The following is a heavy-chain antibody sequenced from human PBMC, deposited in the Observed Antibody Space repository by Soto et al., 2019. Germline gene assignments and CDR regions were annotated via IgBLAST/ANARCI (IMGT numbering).Heavy chain of an antibody. V-gene: IGHV1-18*01. Sequence: QVQLVQSGAEVKKPGASVKVSCKASGYTFTSYGIGWVRQAPGQGLEWMGWISAYNGNTNYAQKLQGRVTMTTDTSTSTAYMELRSLRSDDTAVYYCARGSRYYDKRGPSAFDIWGQGTMVTVSS. D-gene: IGHD3-9*01. CDR3: ARGSRYYDKRGPSAFDI. CDR2: ISAYNGNT. CDR1: GYTFTSYG. J-gene: IGHJ3*02.